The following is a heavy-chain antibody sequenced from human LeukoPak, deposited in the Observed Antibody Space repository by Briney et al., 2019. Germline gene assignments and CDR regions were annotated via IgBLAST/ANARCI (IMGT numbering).Heavy chain of an antibody. CDR2: IIGSSGDT. CDR1: GFSFSNYA. J-gene: IGHJ4*02. Sequence: GGSLRLSCAASGFSFSNYAMSWVRQAPGKGLEWVSLIIGSSGDTFYADSVKGRFTISRDNSRNTVYLQINSLRAEDTAVYYCGKTTVGYSSGQKPAWPVDYWGQGTLVTVSS. CDR3: GKTTVGYSSGQKPAWPVDY. V-gene: IGHV3-23*01. D-gene: IGHD5-18*01.